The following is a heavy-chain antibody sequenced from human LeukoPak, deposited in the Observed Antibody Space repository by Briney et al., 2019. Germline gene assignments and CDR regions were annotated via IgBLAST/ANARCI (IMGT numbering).Heavy chain of an antibody. Sequence: GGSLRLSCAASGFTFSSYAMHWVRQAPGKGLEWVSYISSSSGTIYYADSVKGRFTVSRDNAKNSLYLQMNSLRAEDTAVYYCARVRGEGFRNYYFDYWGQGTLVTVSS. D-gene: IGHD1-7*01. CDR1: GFTFSSYA. CDR2: ISSSSGTI. CDR3: ARVRGEGFRNYYFDY. V-gene: IGHV3-48*01. J-gene: IGHJ4*02.